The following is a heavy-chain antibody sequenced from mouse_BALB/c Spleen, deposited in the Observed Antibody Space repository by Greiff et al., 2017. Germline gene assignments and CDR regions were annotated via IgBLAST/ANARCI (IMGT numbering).Heavy chain of an antibody. CDR3: ARGGNYEAMDY. J-gene: IGHJ4*01. Sequence: EVHLVESGGGLVQPGGSRKLSCAASGFTFSSFGMHWVRQAPEKGLEWVAYISSGSSTIYYADTVKGRFTISRDNPKNTLFLQMTSLRSEDTAMYYCARGGNYEAMDYWGQGTSVTVSS. CDR2: ISSGSSTI. CDR1: GFTFSSFG. D-gene: IGHD2-1*01. V-gene: IGHV5-17*02.